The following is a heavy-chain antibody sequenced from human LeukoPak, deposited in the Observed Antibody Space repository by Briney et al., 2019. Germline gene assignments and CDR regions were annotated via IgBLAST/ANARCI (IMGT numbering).Heavy chain of an antibody. D-gene: IGHD3-10*01. CDR1: GFTFSDYY. CDR2: ISSSGSTI. CDR3: AGAPGGYGPQDY. Sequence: SGGSLRLSCAASGFTFSDYYMSWIREAPGKGLEGVSYISSSGSTIYYADSVKGRFTISSDNAKNSLYLQMNNLRAEDTVVYYCAGAPGGYGPQDYWGQGTLVTVSS. J-gene: IGHJ4*02. V-gene: IGHV3-11*01.